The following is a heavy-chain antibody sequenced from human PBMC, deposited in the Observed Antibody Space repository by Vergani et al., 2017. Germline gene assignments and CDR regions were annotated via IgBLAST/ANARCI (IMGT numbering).Heavy chain of an antibody. V-gene: IGHV4-61*05. CDR3: ARGEMWDFQRSAFDI. CDR1: GGSISSSSYY. Sequence: LQESGPGLVKPSQTLSLTCTVSGGSISSSSYYWGWIRQPPGKGLEWIGYIYYSGSTNYNPSLKSRVTISVDTSKNQFSLKLSSVTAADTAVYYCARGEMWDFQRSAFDIWGQGTMVTVSS. CDR2: IYYSGST. J-gene: IGHJ3*02. D-gene: IGHD1-26*01.